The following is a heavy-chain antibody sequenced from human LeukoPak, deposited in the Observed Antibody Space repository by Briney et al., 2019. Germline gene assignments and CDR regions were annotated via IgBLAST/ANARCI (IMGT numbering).Heavy chain of an antibody. CDR2: ISYDGSNK. D-gene: IGHD4-17*01. CDR1: GFTFNNYW. CDR3: AKFINYGDFDY. Sequence: GGSLRLSCAASGFTFNNYWMHWVRQAPGKGLEWVAVISYDGSNKYYADSVKGRFTISRDNSKNTLYLQMNSLRAEDTAVYYCAKFINYGDFDYWGQGTLVTVSS. V-gene: IGHV3-30*18. J-gene: IGHJ4*02.